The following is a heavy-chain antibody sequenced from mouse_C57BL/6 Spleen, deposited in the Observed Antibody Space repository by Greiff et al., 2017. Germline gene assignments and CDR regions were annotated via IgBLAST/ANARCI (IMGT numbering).Heavy chain of an antibody. CDR2: IDPSDSYT. D-gene: IGHD1-1*01. V-gene: IGHV1-69*01. CDR1: GYTFTSYW. CDR3: ARGDYGSSPAWFAY. J-gene: IGHJ3*01. Sequence: QVQLQQPGAELVMPGASVKLSCKASGYTFTSYWMHWVNQRPGQGLEWIGEIDPSDSYTNYNQKFKGKSTLTVDKSSSTAYMQLSSLTSEDSAVYYCARGDYGSSPAWFAYWGQGTLVTVSA.